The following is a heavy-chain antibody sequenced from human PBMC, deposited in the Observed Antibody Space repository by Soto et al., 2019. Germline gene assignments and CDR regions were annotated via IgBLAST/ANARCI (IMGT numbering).Heavy chain of an antibody. J-gene: IGHJ4*02. CDR3: ARASPTVTTIDY. CDR1: GGSISSGGYS. Sequence: QLQLQESGSGLVKPSQTLSLTCAVSGGSISSGGYSWSWIRQPPGKGLEWIGYIYHSGSTYYNPSLKSRVTISVDRSKNQFSLNLSSVTAADTAVYYCARASPTVTTIDYWGQGTLVTVSS. V-gene: IGHV4-30-2*01. D-gene: IGHD4-17*01. CDR2: IYHSGST.